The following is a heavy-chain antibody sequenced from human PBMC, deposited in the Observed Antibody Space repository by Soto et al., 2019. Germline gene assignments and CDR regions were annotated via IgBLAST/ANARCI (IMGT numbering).Heavy chain of an antibody. CDR3: AKVISTGIHRGYLDY. Sequence: GGSLRLSCAASGFTFSNNAMSWVRQAPGKGLEWVSLIGDSGGMPYYPESVKGRFTISRDTSRNTLYLQMNSLRVEDTAVYYRAKVISTGIHRGYLDYWGQGTLVTVSS. V-gene: IGHV3-23*01. D-gene: IGHD3-10*01. CDR2: IGDSGGMP. CDR1: GFTFSNNA. J-gene: IGHJ4*02.